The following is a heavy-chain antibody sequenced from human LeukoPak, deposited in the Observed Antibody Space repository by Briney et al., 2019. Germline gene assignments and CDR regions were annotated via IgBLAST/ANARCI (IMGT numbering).Heavy chain of an antibody. J-gene: IGHJ4*02. CDR2: ISNSDDNT. D-gene: IGHD1-1*01. V-gene: IGHV3-23*01. CDR3: AKATGTLGN. CDR1: GFTFSSYA. Sequence: GGSLRLSCAASGFTFSSYAMSWVRQAPGKGLEWVSTISNSDDNTYYADSVKGRFTISRDNSKNTLYLQMNSLTAEDTAIYYCAKATGTLGNWGQGTLVSVSS.